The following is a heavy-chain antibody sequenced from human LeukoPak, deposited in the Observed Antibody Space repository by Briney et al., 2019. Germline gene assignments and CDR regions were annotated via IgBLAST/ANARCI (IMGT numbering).Heavy chain of an antibody. J-gene: IGHJ4*02. CDR1: GYTFTSYG. V-gene: IGHV1-69*13. CDR2: IIPIFGTA. CDR3: AGNLGVLYYDFWSGYYDY. Sequence: SVKVSCKASGYTFTSYGISWVRQAPGQGLEWMGGIIPIFGTANYAQKFQGRVTITADESTSTAYMELSSLRSEDTAVYYCAGNLGVLYYDFWSGYYDYWGQGTLVTVSS. D-gene: IGHD3-3*01.